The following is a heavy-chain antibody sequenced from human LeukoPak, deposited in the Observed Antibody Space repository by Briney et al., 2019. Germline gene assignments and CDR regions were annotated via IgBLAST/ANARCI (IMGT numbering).Heavy chain of an antibody. CDR1: GFTFSSYS. V-gene: IGHV3-21*04. J-gene: IGHJ4*02. CDR3: ARTYCSSGRCYLDY. D-gene: IGHD2-15*01. CDR2: ISSGSGYI. Sequence: PGGSLRLSCAASGFTFSSYSINWVRQAPGKGPEWVSSISSGSGYIYYADSVKGRFTISRDNAKNSLYLLLNSLRAEDTAVYYCARTYCSSGRCYLDYWGQGTLVTVSS.